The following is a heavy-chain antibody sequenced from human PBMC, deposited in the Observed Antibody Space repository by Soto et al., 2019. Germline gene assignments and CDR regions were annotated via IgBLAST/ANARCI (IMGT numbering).Heavy chain of an antibody. V-gene: IGHV1-69*02. CDR1: GGTFSSYT. CDR2: IIPILGIA. CDR3: ATESRSMVRGVIHDY. Sequence: QVQLVQSGAEVKKPGSSVKVSCKASGGTFSSYTISWVRQAPGQGLEWMGRIIPILGIANYAQKFQGRVTITADKSTSTAYMERSSLRSEDTAVYYCATESRSMVRGVIHDYWGQGTLVTVSS. J-gene: IGHJ4*02. D-gene: IGHD3-10*01.